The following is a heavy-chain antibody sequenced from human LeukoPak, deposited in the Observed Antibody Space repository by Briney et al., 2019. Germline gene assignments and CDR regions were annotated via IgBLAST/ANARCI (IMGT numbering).Heavy chain of an antibody. CDR2: ISSSSSYI. Sequence: GGSLRLSCVASGFTFSSYSMNWVRQAPGKGLEWISCISSSSSYIYYADSVKGRFTISRDNAKNSVYLQMNSLRAEDTAVYYCTRAVAAADFSPGYWGQGTLVTVSS. D-gene: IGHD3/OR15-3a*01. CDR1: GFTFSSYS. CDR3: TRAVAAADFSPGY. V-gene: IGHV3-21*01. J-gene: IGHJ4*02.